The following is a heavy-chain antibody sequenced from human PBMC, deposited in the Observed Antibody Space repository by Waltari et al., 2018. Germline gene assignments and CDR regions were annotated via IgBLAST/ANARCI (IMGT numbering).Heavy chain of an antibody. CDR2: ISFDGLDK. CDR3: AKANRHSGQDNWFDP. J-gene: IGHJ5*02. V-gene: IGHV3-30*18. CDR1: GFLFMTYG. Sequence: QGQLVESGGCVVQTGSSLRLPCTASGFLFMTYGMHWVRQAPGKGLEWVAVISFDGLDKRYADSVKGRFTISRDNSKNTLFLELNSLTTDDTGVYFCAKANRHSGQDNWFDPWGHGAPVTVSS. D-gene: IGHD2-15*01.